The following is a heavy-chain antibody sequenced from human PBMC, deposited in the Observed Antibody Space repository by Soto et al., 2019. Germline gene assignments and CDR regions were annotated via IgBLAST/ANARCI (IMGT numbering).Heavy chain of an antibody. V-gene: IGHV1-69*13. D-gene: IGHD1-7*01. CDR2: IIPIFGTA. CDR3: ASPINYTAHLFLYGMDV. J-gene: IGHJ6*02. CDR1: GGTFSSYA. Sequence: EASVKVSCKASGGTFSSYAISWVRQAPGQGLEWMGGIIPIFGTANYAQKFQGRVTITADESTSTAYMELSSLRSEDTAVYYCASPINYTAHLFLYGMDVWGQGTTVTVSS.